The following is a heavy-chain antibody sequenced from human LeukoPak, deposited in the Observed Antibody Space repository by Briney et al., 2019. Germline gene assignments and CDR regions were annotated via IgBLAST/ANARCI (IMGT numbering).Heavy chain of an antibody. Sequence: ASVKVSCKASGYTFTGHYMHWVRQAPGQGLEWMGWIGPNSGGTNYAQKFHGRVTMTRDTSISTVYMELYRLRSDDTAVYYCARDLMIGLPVAGNWGQGALVTVSS. CDR2: IGPNSGGT. V-gene: IGHV1-2*02. CDR1: GYTFTGHY. CDR3: ARDLMIGLPVAGN. D-gene: IGHD6-19*01. J-gene: IGHJ4*02.